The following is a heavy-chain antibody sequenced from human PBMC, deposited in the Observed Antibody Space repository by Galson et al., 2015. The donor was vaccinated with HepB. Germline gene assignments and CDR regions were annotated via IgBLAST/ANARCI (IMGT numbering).Heavy chain of an antibody. V-gene: IGHV3-64*01. CDR2: ISSNGGST. Sequence: SLRLSCAASGFTFSSYAMHWVRQAPGKGLEYVSAISSNGGSTYYANSVKGRFTISRDNSKNTLYLQMGSLRAEDMAVYYCARDYSYGYFSYYYYMDVWGKGTTVTVSS. D-gene: IGHD5-18*01. CDR3: ARDYSYGYFSYYYYMDV. J-gene: IGHJ6*03. CDR1: GFTFSSYA.